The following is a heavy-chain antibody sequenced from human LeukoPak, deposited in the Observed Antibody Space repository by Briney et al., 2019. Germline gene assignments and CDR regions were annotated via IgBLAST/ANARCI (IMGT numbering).Heavy chain of an antibody. Sequence: GGSLRLSCAASGFTFSSYWMSWVRQAPGKGLEWVANIKQDGSEKYYVDSVKGRFTISRDNAKNSLYLQMNSLRAEDTAVYYCASETQGSSSWYDLDNAFDIWGQGTMVTVSS. CDR3: ASETQGSSSWYDLDNAFDI. J-gene: IGHJ3*02. CDR1: GFTFSSYW. CDR2: IKQDGSEK. V-gene: IGHV3-7*01. D-gene: IGHD6-13*01.